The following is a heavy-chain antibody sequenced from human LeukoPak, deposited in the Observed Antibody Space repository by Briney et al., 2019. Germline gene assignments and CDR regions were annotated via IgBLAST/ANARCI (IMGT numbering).Heavy chain of an antibody. D-gene: IGHD3-10*01. CDR1: GGSISSSSYY. Sequence: SETLSLTCTVSGGSISSSSYYWGWIRQPPGKGLEWIGSIYYSGSTYYNPSLKGRVTISVDTSKNPFSLKLSSVTAADTAVYYCAGPRAGYYGAYYMDVWGKGTMVTVSS. CDR2: IYYSGST. CDR3: AGPRAGYYGAYYMDV. J-gene: IGHJ6*03. V-gene: IGHV4-39*01.